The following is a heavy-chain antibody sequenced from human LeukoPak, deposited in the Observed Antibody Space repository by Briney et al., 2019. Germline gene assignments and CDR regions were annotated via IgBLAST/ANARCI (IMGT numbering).Heavy chain of an antibody. CDR2: ISAYNGNT. Sequence: ASVKVSCKASGYTFTSYGISWVRQAPGQGLEWMGWISAYNGNTNYAQKLQGRVTMTTDTSTSTAYMELRSLRSDDTAVYYCARGLIVVVPAAVYYYYGMDVWGQGTTVTVSS. CDR3: ARGLIVVVPAAVYYYYGMDV. CDR1: GYTFTSYG. D-gene: IGHD2-2*01. J-gene: IGHJ6*02. V-gene: IGHV1-18*01.